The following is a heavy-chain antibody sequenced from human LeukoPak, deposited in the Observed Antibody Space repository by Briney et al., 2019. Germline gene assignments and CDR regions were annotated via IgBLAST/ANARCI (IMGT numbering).Heavy chain of an antibody. V-gene: IGHV3-49*04. J-gene: IGHJ4*02. CDR2: IRSKAYGGTT. CDR1: GFTFGDYA. CDR3: TREEYYDFWRGDGGPFAY. Sequence: GRSLRLSCTASGFTFGDYAMSWVRQAPGKGLEWVGFIRSKAYGGTTEYAASVKGRFTISRDDSKSIAYLQMNSLKTEDTAVYYCTREEYYDFWRGDGGPFAYWGQGTLVTGSS. D-gene: IGHD3-3*01.